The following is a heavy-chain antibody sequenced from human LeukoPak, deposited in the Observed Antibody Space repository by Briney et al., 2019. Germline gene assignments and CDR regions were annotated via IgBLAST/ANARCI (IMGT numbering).Heavy chain of an antibody. CDR3: ARYKEAFAFDI. CDR2: IYYSGST. D-gene: IGHD1-1*01. J-gene: IGHJ3*02. Sequence: SETLSLTCTVSGGSISSYYWSWIRQPPGKGLEWIGYIYYSGSTNYNPSLKSRVTISVDTSKNQFSLKLSSVTAADTAVYYCARYKEAFAFDIWGQGRMVTVSS. CDR1: GGSISSYY. V-gene: IGHV4-59*01.